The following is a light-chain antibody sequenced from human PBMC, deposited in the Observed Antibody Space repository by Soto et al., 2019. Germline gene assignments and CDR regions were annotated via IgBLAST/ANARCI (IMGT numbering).Light chain of an antibody. V-gene: IGLV2-11*01. CDR2: DVS. CDR3: CSYAGSYNLV. CDR1: SSDVGGYKY. Sequence: QSALTQPRSVSGSPGQSVTYSCTGTSSDVGGYKYVSWYQQHAGKVPKLMIYDVSKRPSGVPDRFSGSKSGNTASLTISGLQAEDEADYYCCSYAGSYNLVFGGATKLTVL. J-gene: IGLJ2*01.